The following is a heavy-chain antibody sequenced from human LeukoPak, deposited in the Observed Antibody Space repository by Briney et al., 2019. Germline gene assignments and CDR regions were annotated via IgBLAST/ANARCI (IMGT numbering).Heavy chain of an antibody. CDR1: GGTLSSYA. J-gene: IGHJ5*02. CDR3: ARGVNYYGRGGDWFDP. Sequence: SVKVSCKASGGTLSSYAISWVRQAPGQGLEWMGGIITMFGTANYVQKFQGRVTITADESTSTAYMELSSLRSEDTAVYYCARGVNYYGRGGDWFDPWGQGTLVTVSS. V-gene: IGHV1-69*13. CDR2: IITMFGTA. D-gene: IGHD3-10*02.